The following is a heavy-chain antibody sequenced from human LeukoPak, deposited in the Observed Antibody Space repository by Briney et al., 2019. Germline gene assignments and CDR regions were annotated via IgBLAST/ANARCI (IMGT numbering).Heavy chain of an antibody. J-gene: IGHJ4*02. V-gene: IGHV4-59*01. CDR1: GGSISGYY. Sequence: PSETLSLTYTVSGGSISGYYWSWIRQPPGKGLEWIGYIYYSGSTNYNPSLKSRVTISVDTSKNQSSLKLSSVTAADTAVYYCARDFDDGYNLALDYWGQGTLVTVSS. D-gene: IGHD5-24*01. CDR3: ARDFDDGYNLALDY. CDR2: IYYSGST.